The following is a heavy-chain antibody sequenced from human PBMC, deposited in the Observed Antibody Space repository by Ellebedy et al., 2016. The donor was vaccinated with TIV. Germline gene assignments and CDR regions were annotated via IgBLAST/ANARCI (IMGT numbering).Heavy chain of an antibody. J-gene: IGHJ6*02. Sequence: LRLXXTVSGGSISSGGYYWSWIRQHPGKGLEWIGYIYYSGSTYYNPSLKSRVTISVDTSKNQFSLKLSSVTAADTAVYYCARVTGRSWMANGMDVWGQGTTVTVSS. CDR2: IYYSGST. CDR1: GGSISSGGYY. CDR3: ARVTGRSWMANGMDV. D-gene: IGHD6-13*01. V-gene: IGHV4-31*03.